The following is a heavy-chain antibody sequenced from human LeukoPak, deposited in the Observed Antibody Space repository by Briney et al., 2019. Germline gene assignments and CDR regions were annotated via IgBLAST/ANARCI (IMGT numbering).Heavy chain of an antibody. J-gene: IGHJ4*02. CDR3: ARVGSDCSDGNWY. CDR1: GYTVTTFG. Sequence: ASQNVSCNSSGYTVTTFGITCVRQAPGQRLEWMVWISNYNGQPTYVQHIQGRVTVDTDTSKNTAYIKLRSMTSDDTAVYYCARVGSDCSDGNWYWGQGTLVTVSS. D-gene: IGHD2-15*01. CDR2: ISNYNGQP. V-gene: IGHV1-18*01.